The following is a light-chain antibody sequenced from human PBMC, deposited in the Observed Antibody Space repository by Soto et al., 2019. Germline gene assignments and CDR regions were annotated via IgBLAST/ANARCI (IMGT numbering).Light chain of an antibody. CDR1: QTVTTSY. CDR3: QQYSNSPPT. Sequence: EIVLTQSPDTLSLSPGERATPSCRASQTVTTSYLAWYQQKPGQAPRLLIYTVSSRATGIPDRFSGSGSGTDFTLTISRLEPEDFAVYYCQQYSNSPPTFGQGTKVEIK. V-gene: IGKV3-20*01. CDR2: TVS. J-gene: IGKJ1*01.